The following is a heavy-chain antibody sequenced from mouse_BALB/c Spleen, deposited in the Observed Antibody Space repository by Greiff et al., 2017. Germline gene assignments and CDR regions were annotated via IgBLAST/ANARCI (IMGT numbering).Heavy chain of an antibody. CDR3: ARSSLLRLREGYFDY. CDR2: ISSGSSTI. D-gene: IGHD1-2*01. Sequence: EVHLVESGGGLVQPGGSRKLSCAASGFTFSSFGMHWVRQAPEKGLEWVAYISSGSSTIYYADTVKGRFTISRDNPKNTLFLQMTSLRSEDTAMYYCARSSLLRLREGYFDYWGQGTTLTVSS. CDR1: GFTFSSFG. V-gene: IGHV5-17*02. J-gene: IGHJ2*01.